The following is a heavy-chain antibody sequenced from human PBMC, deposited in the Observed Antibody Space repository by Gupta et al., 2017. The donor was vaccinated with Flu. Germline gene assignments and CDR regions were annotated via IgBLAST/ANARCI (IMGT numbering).Heavy chain of an antibody. CDR3: ARDLLRWGKVAAAGLNWFDP. CDR1: GYTFTSYA. CDR2: INTNTGNP. D-gene: IGHD6-13*01. V-gene: IGHV7-4-1*02. J-gene: IGHJ5*02. Sequence: QVQLVQSGSELKKPGASVKVSCKASGYTFTSYAMNWVRQAPGQGLEWMGWINTNTGNPTYAQGFTGRFVFSLDTSVSTAYLQISSLKAEDTAVYYCARDLLRWGKVAAAGLNWFDPWGQGTLVTVSS.